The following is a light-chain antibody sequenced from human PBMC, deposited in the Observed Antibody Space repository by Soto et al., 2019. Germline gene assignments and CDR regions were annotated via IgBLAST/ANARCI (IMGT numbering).Light chain of an antibody. V-gene: IGKV1-5*01. CDR1: QSISSW. CDR2: DAS. Sequence: NQMTQTISTLSASVGDRVTITCRASQSISSWLAWYQQKPGKAPKLLIYDASSLESGVPSRFSGSGSGTEFTLTISSLQPDDFATYYCQQYNSYLWTFGQGTKEDIK. CDR3: QQYNSYLWT. J-gene: IGKJ1*01.